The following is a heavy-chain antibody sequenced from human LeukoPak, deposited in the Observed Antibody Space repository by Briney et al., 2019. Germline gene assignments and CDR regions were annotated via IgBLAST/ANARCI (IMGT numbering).Heavy chain of an antibody. CDR2: ISSSSSHI. Sequence: PGGSLRLSCAASGFTFSSYSMNWVRQAPGKGLEWVSSISSSSSHIYYADSVKGRFTISRDNAKNSLYLQMNSLRAEDTAVYYCAGPTVTTFFDYWGQGTLVTVSS. CDR3: AGPTVTTFFDY. J-gene: IGHJ4*02. V-gene: IGHV3-21*01. D-gene: IGHD4-17*01. CDR1: GFTFSSYS.